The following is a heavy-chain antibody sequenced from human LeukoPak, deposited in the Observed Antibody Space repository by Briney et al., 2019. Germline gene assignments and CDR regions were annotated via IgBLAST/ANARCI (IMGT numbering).Heavy chain of an antibody. V-gene: IGHV4-34*01. Sequence: SETLSLTCAVYGGSFSGYYWSWIRQPPGKGLEWIGEINHSGGTNYNPSLKSRVTISVDTSKNQFSLKLSSVTAANTAVYYCARGDIPVATDYWGQGTLVTVSS. CDR1: GGSFSGYY. D-gene: IGHD6-19*01. J-gene: IGHJ4*02. CDR2: INHSGGT. CDR3: ARGDIPVATDY.